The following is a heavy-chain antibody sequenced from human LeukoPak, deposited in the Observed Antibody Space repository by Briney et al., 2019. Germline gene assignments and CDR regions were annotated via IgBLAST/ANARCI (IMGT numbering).Heavy chain of an antibody. CDR2: ISWNSGSI. CDR3: ARPYCSSTSC. V-gene: IGHV3-9*01. D-gene: IGHD2-2*01. J-gene: IGHJ4*02. Sequence: GGSLRLSCAASGFTLDDYAMHWVRQAPGKGLEWVSGISWNSGSIGYADSVKGRFTISRDNAKNSLYLQMNSLRAEDTAVYYCARPYCSSTSCWGQGTLVTVSS. CDR1: GFTLDDYA.